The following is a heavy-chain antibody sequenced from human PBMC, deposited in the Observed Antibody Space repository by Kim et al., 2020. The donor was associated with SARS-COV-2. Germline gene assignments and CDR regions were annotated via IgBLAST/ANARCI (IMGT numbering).Heavy chain of an antibody. CDR2: ISDSGVST. V-gene: IGHV3-23*01. J-gene: IGHJ4*02. Sequence: GGSLRLSCAASGFTFSRYYMSWVRQAPGKGLEWVSYISDSGVSTHYADSVKGRFTISRDNSKSTLYLHMNSLRAEDTAIYYCEGFHYWGQGSVVTVSS. CDR1: GFTFSRYY. CDR3: EGFHY.